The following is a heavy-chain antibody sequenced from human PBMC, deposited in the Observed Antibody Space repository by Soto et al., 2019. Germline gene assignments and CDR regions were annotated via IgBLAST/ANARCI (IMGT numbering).Heavy chain of an antibody. V-gene: IGHV1-46*01. D-gene: IGHD3-10*01. CDR2: INPSGGST. J-gene: IGHJ4*02. CDR3: AREEVRGVIRTALDY. CDR1: GYTFTSYY. Sequence: ASVKVSCKASGYTFTSYYMHWVRQAPGQGLEWMGIINPSGGSTSYAQKFQGRVTMTRDTSTSTVYMELSGLRSEDTAVYYCAREEVRGVIRTALDYWGQGTLVTVSS.